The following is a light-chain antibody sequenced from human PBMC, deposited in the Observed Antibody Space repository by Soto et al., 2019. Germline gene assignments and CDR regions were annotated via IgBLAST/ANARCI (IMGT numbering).Light chain of an antibody. CDR1: QSISSY. Sequence: DIQMTQSPSSLSASVGDRVTITCRASQSISSYLNWYQQKPGKAPKLLIYAASSLQSGVPSRFSGSGSGTDFTLTISSLQPEDFATYYCQQSYSTPSSTFCQGTRLEIK. J-gene: IGKJ5*01. V-gene: IGKV1-39*01. CDR2: AAS. CDR3: QQSYSTPSST.